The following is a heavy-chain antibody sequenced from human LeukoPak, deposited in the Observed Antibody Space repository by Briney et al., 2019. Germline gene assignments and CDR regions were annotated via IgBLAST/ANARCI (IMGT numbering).Heavy chain of an antibody. J-gene: IGHJ5*02. Sequence: GGSLRLSCAASGFTFTSYAMSWVRQAPGKGLEWVSAISGSGGSTYYADSVKGRFTISRDNSKNTLYLQMNSLRAEDTAVYYCAKVSWPQLVPSWFDPWGQGTLATVSS. D-gene: IGHD6-13*01. CDR3: AKVSWPQLVPSWFDP. V-gene: IGHV3-23*01. CDR1: GFTFTSYA. CDR2: ISGSGGST.